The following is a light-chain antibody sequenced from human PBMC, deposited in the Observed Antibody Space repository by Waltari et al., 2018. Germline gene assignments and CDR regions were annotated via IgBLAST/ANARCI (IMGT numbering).Light chain of an antibody. Sequence: QSVLTQPPSASGTPGHRVTISCSGSSSNIGSNTVNWYQQLPGTAPKLLVYGNNQRPSGVPDRFSGSKSGTSASLAISGLQSEDEADYYCAAWDDSLNGLFGGGTKLTVL. J-gene: IGLJ3*02. CDR1: SSNIGSNT. CDR2: GNN. CDR3: AAWDDSLNGL. V-gene: IGLV1-44*01.